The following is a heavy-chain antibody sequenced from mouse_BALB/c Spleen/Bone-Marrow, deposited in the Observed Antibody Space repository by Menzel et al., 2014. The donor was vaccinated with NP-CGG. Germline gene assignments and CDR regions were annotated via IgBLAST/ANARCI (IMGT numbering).Heavy chain of an antibody. J-gene: IGHJ4*01. D-gene: IGHD2-4*01. Sequence: VMLVESGPGLVAPSQSLSITCTVSGFSLTGYGVNWVRQPPGKGLEWLGMIWGDGSTDYNSALKSRLSISKDNSKSQVFLKMNSLQTDDTANYYCARPTVITDYAMDYWGQGTSVTVSS. CDR3: ARPTVITDYAMDY. CDR2: IWGDGST. CDR1: GFSLTGYG. V-gene: IGHV2-6-7*01.